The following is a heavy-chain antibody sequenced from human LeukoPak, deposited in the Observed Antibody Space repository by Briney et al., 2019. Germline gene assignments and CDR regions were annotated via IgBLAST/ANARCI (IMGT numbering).Heavy chain of an antibody. CDR2: INGDGSSS. CDR1: GSTFSRYW. J-gene: IGHJ4*02. Sequence: GGSLRLSCAASGSTFSRYWMHWVRQVPGKGLVWVSYINGDGSSSNYADSVKGRLTISRDNAKNTLYLQMNSLRAEDTAVYYCATGSGTYYDSWGQGTLVTVSS. CDR3: ATGSGTYYDS. V-gene: IGHV3-74*01. D-gene: IGHD3-10*01.